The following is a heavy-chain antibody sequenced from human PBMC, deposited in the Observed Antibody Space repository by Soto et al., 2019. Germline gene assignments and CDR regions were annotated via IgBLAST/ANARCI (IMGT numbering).Heavy chain of an antibody. CDR3: ARGDALLWFGESATYFDY. Sequence: PSETLSLTCAVYGGSFSGYYWSWIRQPPGKGLEWIGEINHSGSTNYNPSLKSRVTISVDTSKNQFSLKLSSVTAADTAVYYCARGDALLWFGESATYFDYWGQGTLVTVSS. V-gene: IGHV4-34*01. D-gene: IGHD3-10*01. J-gene: IGHJ4*02. CDR2: INHSGST. CDR1: GGSFSGYY.